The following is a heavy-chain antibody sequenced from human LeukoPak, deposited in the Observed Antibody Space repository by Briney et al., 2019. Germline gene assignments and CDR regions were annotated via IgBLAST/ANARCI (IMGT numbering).Heavy chain of an antibody. J-gene: IGHJ6*02. CDR3: ARSVYRGRAAYGMDV. CDR2: IYPGDSDI. Sequence: GESLKISCKGSGYSFTSYWIAWVRQMPGKGLEWMGIIYPGDSDIRYSPSFQGQVTFSADKSISTAYLQWSSLKASDTAMYYCARSVYRGRAAYGMDVWGQGTTVTVSS. CDR1: GYSFTSYW. V-gene: IGHV5-51*01. D-gene: IGHD5-12*01.